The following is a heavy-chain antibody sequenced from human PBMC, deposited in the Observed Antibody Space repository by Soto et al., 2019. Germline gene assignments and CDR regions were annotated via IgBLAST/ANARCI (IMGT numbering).Heavy chain of an antibody. J-gene: IGHJ5*02. CDR2: IYYSGST. Sequence: QVQLQESGPGLVKPSQTLSLTCTVSGGSISSGGYYWSWIRQHPGKGLEWIGYIYYSGSTYYNPSLKRRVTISVDTSKNQFSLKLSSVTAADTAVYYCARGVLVTYSWFDPWGQGTLVTVSS. CDR3: ARGVLVTYSWFDP. CDR1: GGSISSGGYY. V-gene: IGHV4-31*03.